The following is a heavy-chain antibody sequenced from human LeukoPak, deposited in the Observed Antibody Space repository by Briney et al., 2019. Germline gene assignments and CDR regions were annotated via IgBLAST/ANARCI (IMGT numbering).Heavy chain of an antibody. V-gene: IGHV1-24*01. D-gene: IGHD2-21*01. J-gene: IGHJ3*02. CDR2: SDPEDGET. CDR1: GNTLSELS. Sequence: ASVKVSCKVSGNTLSELSMHWVRQALGKGLEWMGGSDPEDGETIYAQKFQGRVTMTEDTSTDTAYMELSSLRSEDTAVYYCATWVRFRPILVDAFDMRGQGTMVTV. CDR3: ATWVRFRPILVDAFDM.